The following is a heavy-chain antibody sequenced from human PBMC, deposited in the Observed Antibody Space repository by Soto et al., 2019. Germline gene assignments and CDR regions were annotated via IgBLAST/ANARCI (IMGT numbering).Heavy chain of an antibody. V-gene: IGHV3-23*01. CDR1: GFTFRSYA. CDR2: ISGSGGGT. CDR3: ARDKRDLRFLEWSYYFAY. J-gene: IGHJ4*02. Sequence: GGSLRLSCAASGFTFRSYAMSWVRQAPGKGLEWVSLISGSGGGTYYADSVKGRFTISRDNSKNTLYLQMNSLRAEDTAVYYCARDKRDLRFLEWSYYFAYWGQGTLVTVSS. D-gene: IGHD3-3*01.